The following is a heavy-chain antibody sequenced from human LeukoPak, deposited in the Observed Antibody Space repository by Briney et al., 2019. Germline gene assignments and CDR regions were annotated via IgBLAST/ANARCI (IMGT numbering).Heavy chain of an antibody. D-gene: IGHD5-18*01. Sequence: SETLSLTCTVSGGSISSYYWSWIRQPPGKGLEWIGYIYYSGSTNYNPSLKSRVTISVDTSKNQFSLKLSSVTAADTAVYYCARRNRRRRGYSYGYRDSYYYMDVWGKGTTVTISS. CDR2: IYYSGST. J-gene: IGHJ6*03. CDR3: ARRNRRRRGYSYGYRDSYYYMDV. V-gene: IGHV4-59*12. CDR1: GGSISSYY.